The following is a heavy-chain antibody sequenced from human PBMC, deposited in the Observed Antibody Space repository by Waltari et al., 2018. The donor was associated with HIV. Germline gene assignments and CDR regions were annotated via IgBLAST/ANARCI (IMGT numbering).Heavy chain of an antibody. D-gene: IGHD1-26*01. CDR3: TTFEMGSTRNY. CDR1: GFTFNNAW. Sequence: DVQLVESGGGLVKPGGSLRLACAVSGFTFNNAWLRWLRQGPGKGPQWLGHIRSKSDGGTTDYAAPVRGRFTISTDDLNNTMSLEMKSLKVEDTGVYYCTTFEMGSTRNYWGQGTLVTVSS. J-gene: IGHJ4*02. CDR2: IRSKSDGGTT. V-gene: IGHV3-15*01.